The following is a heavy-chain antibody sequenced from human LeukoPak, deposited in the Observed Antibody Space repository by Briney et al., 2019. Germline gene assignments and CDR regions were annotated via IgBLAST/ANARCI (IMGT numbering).Heavy chain of an antibody. V-gene: IGHV1-24*01. Sequence: ASVKVSCKVSGYTLTELSMHWVRQAPGKGLEWMGGFDPEDGETIYAQKFQGRVTMTEDTSIDTAYMELSSLRSENTAVYYCARLHDMAVAAPGWFDPWGQGTLVTVSS. CDR2: FDPEDGET. CDR3: ARLHDMAVAAPGWFDP. D-gene: IGHD6-19*01. CDR1: GYTLTELS. J-gene: IGHJ5*02.